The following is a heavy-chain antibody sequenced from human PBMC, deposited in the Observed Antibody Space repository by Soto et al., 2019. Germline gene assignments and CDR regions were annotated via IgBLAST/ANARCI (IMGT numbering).Heavy chain of an antibody. V-gene: IGHV4-31*11. CDR1: GGSMRSGGDY. CDR2: IYYSGST. J-gene: IGHJ4*02. D-gene: IGHD2-15*01. Sequence: SLTCAVSGGSMRSGGDYWSWIRQHPGKGLEWIGYIYYSGSTYYNPSLKSRVTISVDTSKNQFSLKLSSVTAADTAVYNCARARRYCSGGSCYPGPYYFDYWGQGTLVTVSS. CDR3: ARARRYCSGGSCYPGPYYFDY.